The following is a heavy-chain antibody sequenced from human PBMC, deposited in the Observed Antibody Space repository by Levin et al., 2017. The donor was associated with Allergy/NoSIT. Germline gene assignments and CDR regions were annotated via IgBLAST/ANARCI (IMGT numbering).Heavy chain of an antibody. D-gene: IGHD6-13*01. CDR2: ISSSGSTI. CDR1: GFTFSDYY. CDR3: ASPIRSIAAGLIVDY. J-gene: IGHJ4*02. V-gene: IGHV3-11*01. Sequence: GGSLRLSCAASGFTFSDYYMSWIRQAPGKGLEWVSYISSSGSTIYYADSVKGRFTISRDNAKNSLYLQMNSLRAEDTAVYYCASPIRSIAAGLIVDYWGQGTLVTVSS.